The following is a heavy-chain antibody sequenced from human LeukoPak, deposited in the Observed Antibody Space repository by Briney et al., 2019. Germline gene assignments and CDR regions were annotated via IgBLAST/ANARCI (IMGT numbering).Heavy chain of an antibody. D-gene: IGHD3-3*01. V-gene: IGHV4-4*07. CDR1: GGSISSYY. J-gene: IGHJ6*03. CDR2: IYTSGST. CDR3: AREGPVLRFLEWSANPHYYYYMDV. Sequence: SETLSLTCTVSGGSISSYYWSWIRQPAGKGLEWIGRIYTSGSTNYNPSLKGRVTMSVDTSKNQFSLKLSSVTAADTAVYYCAREGPVLRFLEWSANPHYYYYMDVWGKGTTVTVSS.